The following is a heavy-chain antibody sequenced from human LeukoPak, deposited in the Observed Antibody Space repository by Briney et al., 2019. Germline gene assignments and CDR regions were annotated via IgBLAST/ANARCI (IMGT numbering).Heavy chain of an antibody. Sequence: PSETLSLTCTVSGGSISSYYWSWIRQPPGKGLEWIGYVYYSGNTNYNPSLKSRVTISLDTSKNQFSLKMSSVTAADTAVYYCARRTPVTPNSFDSWGQGTLVTVSS. CDR1: GGSISSYY. CDR2: VYYSGNT. CDR3: ARRTPVTPNSFDS. V-gene: IGHV4-59*08. J-gene: IGHJ5*01. D-gene: IGHD4-17*01.